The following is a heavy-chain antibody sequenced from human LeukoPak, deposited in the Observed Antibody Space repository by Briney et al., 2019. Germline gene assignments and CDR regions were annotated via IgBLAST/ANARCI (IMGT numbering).Heavy chain of an antibody. V-gene: IGHV5-51*01. J-gene: IGHJ5*02. CDR2: IYPGDSHT. CDR1: GYSFPNYW. D-gene: IGHD2-2*02. Sequence: RGESLKISCKGSGYSFPNYWIGWVRQMPGKGLEWMGIIYPGDSHTRYSPSFQDQVTISVDKSISTAYLQWNSLKASDTAMYYCARGPYAYTSSATLGSYNWFDPWGQGSLVTVSS. CDR3: ARGPYAYTSSATLGSYNWFDP.